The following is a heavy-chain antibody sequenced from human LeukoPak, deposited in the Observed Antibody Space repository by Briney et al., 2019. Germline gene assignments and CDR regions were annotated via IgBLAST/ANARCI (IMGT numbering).Heavy chain of an antibody. CDR3: VRLARRSPQHGRDGNWFDP. V-gene: IGHV1-18*01. J-gene: IGHJ5*02. D-gene: IGHD1-26*01. Sequence: GASVKVSCKASGYTFTSYGISWVRQAPGQGLEWMGWIRAYNGNTNYAQKLQGRVTMTTDTSTSTAYMELRSLRSDDTAVYYCVRLARRSPQHGRDGNWFDPWGQGTLVTVSS. CDR2: IRAYNGNT. CDR1: GYTFTSYG.